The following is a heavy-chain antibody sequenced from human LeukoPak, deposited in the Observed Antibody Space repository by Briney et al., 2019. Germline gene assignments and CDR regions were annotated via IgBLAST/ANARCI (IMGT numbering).Heavy chain of an antibody. CDR2: ISSTSGYI. CDR1: GFTFSRYS. D-gene: IGHD5-12*01. CDR3: ARAWGSGYDLNY. Sequence: GGSLRLSCAASGFTFSRYSMNWVRQAPGKGLEWVSSISSTSGYIYYADSVKGRFNNAKNSLYLQMNSLTAEDTAVYYCARAWGSGYDLNYWGQGTLVTVSS. V-gene: IGHV3-21*01. J-gene: IGHJ4*02.